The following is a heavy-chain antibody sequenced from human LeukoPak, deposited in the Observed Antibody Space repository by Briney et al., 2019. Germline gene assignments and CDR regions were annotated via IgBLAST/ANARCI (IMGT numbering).Heavy chain of an antibody. J-gene: IGHJ3*02. CDR2: INPNSGGT. V-gene: IGHV1-2*02. Sequence: ASVKVSCKASGYTFTSYDINWVRQATGQGLEWMGWINPNSGGTNYAQKFQGRVTMTRDTSISTAYMELSRLRSDDTAVYYCARVSPQGNAFDIWGQGTMVTVSS. CDR3: ARVSPQGNAFDI. CDR1: GYTFTSYD.